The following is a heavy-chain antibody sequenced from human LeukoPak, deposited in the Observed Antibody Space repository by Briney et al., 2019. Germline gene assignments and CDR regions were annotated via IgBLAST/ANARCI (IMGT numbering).Heavy chain of an antibody. CDR2: ISGSGGST. J-gene: IGHJ6*03. Sequence: GGSLRLSCAASGLTLSSYAMSGVRQAPGKGLEWVSAISGSGGSTSYAQKFQGRVTMTRDMSTSTVYMEMSSLRSEDTAVYYCARAITPPPPYDFWSGYSVYMDVWGKGTTVTVSS. V-gene: IGHV3-23*01. CDR1: GLTLSSYA. CDR3: ARAITPPPPYDFWSGYSVYMDV. D-gene: IGHD3-3*01.